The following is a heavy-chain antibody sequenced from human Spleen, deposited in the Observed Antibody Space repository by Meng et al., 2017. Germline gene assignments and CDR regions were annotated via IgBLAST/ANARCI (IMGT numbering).Heavy chain of an antibody. V-gene: IGHV4-34*01. CDR3: ARGSLGLRSLRLFDI. CDR1: GGSFSDYY. J-gene: IGHJ3*02. Sequence: GSLRLSCVVSGGSFSDYYWSWIRQPPGKGLEWIGEINHSGSTNYNPSLESRATISVDTSQNNLSLKLSSVTAADSAVYYCARGSLGLRSLRLFDIWGQGTMVTVSS. D-gene: IGHD2-21*01. CDR2: INHSGST.